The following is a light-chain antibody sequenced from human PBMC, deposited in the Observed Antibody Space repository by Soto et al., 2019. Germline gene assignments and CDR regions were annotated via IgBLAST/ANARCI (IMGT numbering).Light chain of an antibody. CDR2: DAS. CDR3: QQRSNWPIT. Sequence: EIVLTQSPATLSLSPGERATLSCRTSQSVSSYFAWYQQKPGRAPRLLIYDASNRATGIPARFIGSGSGTDFTLTISSLEPEDLAVDYCQQRSNWPITFGQGKRRESK. J-gene: IGKJ5*01. CDR1: QSVSSY. V-gene: IGKV3-11*01.